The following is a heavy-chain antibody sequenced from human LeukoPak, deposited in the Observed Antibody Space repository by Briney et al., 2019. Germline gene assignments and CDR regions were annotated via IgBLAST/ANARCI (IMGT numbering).Heavy chain of an antibody. CDR1: GYTFTAYG. CDR3: ARGGACNPTPCHYWYFDF. V-gene: IGHV1-18*01. Sequence: ASVKVSCKASGYTFTAYGINWVQQAPGQGLEWMGWISAYDGSTKYAQNFQGRVTMTTDSSASTAYMELRSLRSDDTAVYYCARGGACNPTPCHYWYFDFWGRGTLVTVSS. CDR2: ISAYDGST. D-gene: IGHD2-21*02. J-gene: IGHJ2*01.